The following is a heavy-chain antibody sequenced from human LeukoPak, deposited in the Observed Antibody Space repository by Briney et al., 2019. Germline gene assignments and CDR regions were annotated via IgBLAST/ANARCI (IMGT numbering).Heavy chain of an antibody. D-gene: IGHD3-9*01. J-gene: IGHJ6*03. CDR1: GYTFTSYG. CDR2: ISAYNGNT. Sequence: ASVKVSCKASGYTFTSYGMSWVRQAPGQGLEWMGWISAYNGNTNYAQKLQGRVTMTTDTSTSTAYMELRSLRSDDTAVYYCARAGRYDILTGYYGYYYYYMDVWGKGTTVTVSS. CDR3: ARAGRYDILTGYYGYYYYYMDV. V-gene: IGHV1-18*01.